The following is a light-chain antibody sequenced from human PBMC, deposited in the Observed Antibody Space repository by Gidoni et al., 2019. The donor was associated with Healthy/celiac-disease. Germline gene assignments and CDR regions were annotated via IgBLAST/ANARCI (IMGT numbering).Light chain of an antibody. CDR3: LSADSSGTYVV. CDR2: KDS. Sequence: SYELTQPPSVSVSLGQMARITCAGEALPNKYAYWYQQKPGQFTVLVIYKDSERPSGIPERFSGSSAGTIVTLTISGVQAEDEADYYFLSADSSGTYVVFGGGTKLTVL. V-gene: IGLV3-16*01. J-gene: IGLJ2*01. CDR1: ALPNKY.